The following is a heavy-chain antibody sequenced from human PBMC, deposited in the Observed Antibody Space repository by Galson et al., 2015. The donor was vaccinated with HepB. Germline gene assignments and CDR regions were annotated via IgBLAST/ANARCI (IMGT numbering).Heavy chain of an antibody. CDR3: ARRHATTTDYGMDV. V-gene: IGHV5-51*03. Sequence: QSGAEVKKPGESLKISCKSSGYNFTTYWIGWVRQMPGKGLEWMGIIFPADSDTRYSPSFQGQVTISADKSISTAYLQWISLRASDSAMYYCARRHATTTDYGMDVWGQETTVTVSS. J-gene: IGHJ6*02. D-gene: IGHD1-1*01. CDR2: IFPADSDT. CDR1: GYNFTTYW.